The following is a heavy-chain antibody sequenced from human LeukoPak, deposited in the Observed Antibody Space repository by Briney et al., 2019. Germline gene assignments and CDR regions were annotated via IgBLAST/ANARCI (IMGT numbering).Heavy chain of an antibody. CDR1: GFTFSIYS. CDR3: ARDYWFDP. Sequence: GGSLRLSCEASGFTFSIYSISWFRQAPGKGLEWVSSITSRSSHIYYADSVKGRFTISRHNSKNTLYLQMNSLRAEDTAVYYCARDYWFDPWGQGTLVTVSS. J-gene: IGHJ5*02. CDR2: ITSRSSHI. V-gene: IGHV3-21*04.